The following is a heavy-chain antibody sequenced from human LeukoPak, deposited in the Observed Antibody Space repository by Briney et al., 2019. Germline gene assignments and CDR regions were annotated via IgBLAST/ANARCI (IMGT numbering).Heavy chain of an antibody. Sequence: PSQTLSLTCTLSGGSISGGGYYCSWIRQHPGKGLEWIGYIYYSGSTYYNPSLKSRVTISVDTSKNQFSLKLSSVTAADTAVYYCARVVRGDSGYDGGGSFDYWGQGTLVTVSS. CDR2: IYYSGST. V-gene: IGHV4-31*03. D-gene: IGHD5-12*01. J-gene: IGHJ4*02. CDR1: GGSISGGGYY. CDR3: ARVVRGDSGYDGGGSFDY.